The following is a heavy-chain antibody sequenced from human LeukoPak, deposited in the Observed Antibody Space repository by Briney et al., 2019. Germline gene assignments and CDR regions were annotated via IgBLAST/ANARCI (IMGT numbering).Heavy chain of an antibody. D-gene: IGHD6-19*01. V-gene: IGHV3-30*04. J-gene: IGHJ4*02. Sequence: GGSLRLSCAASGFTFSSYAMHWVRQAPGKGLEWVAVISYDGSNKYYADSVKGRFTISRDNSKNTLYLQMNSLRAEDTAVYYCARDGGAVAGLDYWGQGTLVTVSS. CDR2: ISYDGSNK. CDR1: GFTFSSYA. CDR3: ARDGGAVAGLDY.